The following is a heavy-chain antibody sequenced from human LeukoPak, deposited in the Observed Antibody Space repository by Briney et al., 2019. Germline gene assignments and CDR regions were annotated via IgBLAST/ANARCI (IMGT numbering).Heavy chain of an antibody. V-gene: IGHV3-23*01. Sequence: GGSLRLSCAASGFTFSSYAMSWVRQAPGKGLEWVSGISGSGDNTYYADSVKGRFTISRDNSKNTLYVQVNSLGTEDTAAYYCAKGSYYDSSGFFYFDYWGQGTLVTVSS. J-gene: IGHJ4*02. CDR1: GFTFSSYA. CDR2: ISGSGDNT. D-gene: IGHD3-22*01. CDR3: AKGSYYDSSGFFYFDY.